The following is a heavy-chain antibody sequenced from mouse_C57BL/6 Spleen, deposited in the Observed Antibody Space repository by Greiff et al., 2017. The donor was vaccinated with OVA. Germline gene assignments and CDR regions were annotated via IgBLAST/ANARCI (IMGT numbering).Heavy chain of an antibody. J-gene: IGHJ3*01. Sequence: QVQLQQPGAELVKPGASVKMSCKASGYTFTSYWITWVKQRPGQGLEWIGDIYPGSGSTNYNEKFKSKATLTVDTSSSTAYMQLSSLTSVDSAVYYCAGGYYYGSSYGAYWGQGTLVTVSA. CDR1: GYTFTSYW. D-gene: IGHD1-1*01. CDR2: IYPGSGST. CDR3: AGGYYYGSSYGAY. V-gene: IGHV1-55*01.